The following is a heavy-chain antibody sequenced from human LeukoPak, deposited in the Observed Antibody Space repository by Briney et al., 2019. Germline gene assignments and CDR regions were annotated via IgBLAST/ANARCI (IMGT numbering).Heavy chain of an antibody. D-gene: IGHD2/OR15-2a*01. CDR2: IKEDGSEI. CDR1: GFTFNTDW. CDR3: ARGVYYFGY. V-gene: IGHV3-7*03. Sequence: GGSLRLSCAASGFTFNTDWMSWVRQAPGKGLEWVANIKEDGSEIYNVDSVKGRFTISRDNAKNSLYLQMNSLGAEDTAVYYCARGVYYFGYWGQGTLVTVSS. J-gene: IGHJ4*02.